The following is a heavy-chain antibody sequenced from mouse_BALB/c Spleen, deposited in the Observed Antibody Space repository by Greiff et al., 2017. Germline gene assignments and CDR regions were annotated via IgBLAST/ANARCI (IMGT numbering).Heavy chain of an antibody. CDR3: ARLKYYYGSSYDY. CDR1: GYTFTDYN. Sequence: EVHLVESGPELVKPGASVKISCKASGYTFTDYNMHWVKQSHGKSLEWIGYIYPYNGGTGYNQKFKSKATLTVDNSSSTAYMELRSLTSEDSAVYYCARLKYYYGSSYDYWGQGTTLTVSS. V-gene: IGHV1S29*02. D-gene: IGHD1-1*01. CDR2: IYPYNGGT. J-gene: IGHJ2*01.